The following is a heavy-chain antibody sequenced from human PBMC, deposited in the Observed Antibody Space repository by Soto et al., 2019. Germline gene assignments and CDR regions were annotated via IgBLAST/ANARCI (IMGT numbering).Heavy chain of an antibody. Sequence: QVQLQESGPGLVKPSGTLSLTCAVSGGSLTSSDWWSWVRQPPGKGLEWIGETSHRGSTTYNPSLKSRVTISVDKSKNQFSLSLTSVTAADTAVYYCARDGHSSCWSWGKGTLVTVSS. D-gene: IGHD6-19*01. J-gene: IGHJ5*02. CDR2: TSHRGST. CDR1: GGSLTSSDW. V-gene: IGHV4-4*02. CDR3: ARDGHSSCWS.